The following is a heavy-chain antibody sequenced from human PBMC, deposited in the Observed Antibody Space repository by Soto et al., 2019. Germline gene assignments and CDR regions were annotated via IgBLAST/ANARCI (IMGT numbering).Heavy chain of an antibody. CDR1: GGSINSYY. CDR2: ISYTRST. V-gene: IGHV4-59*08. D-gene: IGHD1-1*01. J-gene: IGHJ4*02. Sequence: NASETLSLTCSVSGGSINSYYWGWIRQPPGKGLEWIGYISYTRSTDYSPSLKSRVTISVDTSKNQFSLKVRSVTAADTAIYFCARHYPIGNNWNYFDYWGRGTLVTVSS. CDR3: ARHYPIGNNWNYFDY.